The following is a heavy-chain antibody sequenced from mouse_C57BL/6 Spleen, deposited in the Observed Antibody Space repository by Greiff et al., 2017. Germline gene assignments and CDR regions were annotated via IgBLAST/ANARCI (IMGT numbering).Heavy chain of an antibody. CDR1: GFTFSDYY. J-gene: IGHJ4*01. CDR3: AREGQLRLNYAMTT. Sequence: EVKLVESEGGLVQPGSSMKLSCTASGFTFSDYYMAWVRQVPEKGLEWVANINYDGSSTYYLDSLKSRFIISRDNAKNILYLQMSSLKSEDTATYYCAREGQLRLNYAMTTGVKEPQSPSPQ. D-gene: IGHD3-2*02. CDR2: INYDGSST. V-gene: IGHV5-16*01.